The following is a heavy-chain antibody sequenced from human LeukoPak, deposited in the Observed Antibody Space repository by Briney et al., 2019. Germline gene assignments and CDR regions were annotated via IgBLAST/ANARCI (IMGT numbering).Heavy chain of an antibody. J-gene: IGHJ5*02. V-gene: IGHV4-59*01. D-gene: IGHD3-22*01. CDR3: ARYRGYYEGGWFDP. CDR2: IYYSGST. CDR1: GGSISSYY. Sequence: SETLSLTCTVSGGSISSYYWSWIRQPPGKGLEWIGYIYYSGSTNYNPSLKSRVTISVDTSKNQFSLKLSSVTAADTAVYYCARYRGYYEGGWFDPWGQGTLVTVSS.